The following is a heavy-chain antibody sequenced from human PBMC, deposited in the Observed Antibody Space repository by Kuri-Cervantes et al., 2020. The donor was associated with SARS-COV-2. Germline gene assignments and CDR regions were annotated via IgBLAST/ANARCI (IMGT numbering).Heavy chain of an antibody. V-gene: IGHV3-15*05. J-gene: IGHJ5*02. D-gene: IGHD3-10*01. CDR1: GFTFSNAW. CDR3: VKDYYGSGSYYMNWFDP. CDR2: IKSKTDGGTT. Sequence: GESLKISCAASGFTFSNAWMSWVRQAPGKGLEWVGRIKSKTDGGTTDYAAPVKGRFTISRDDSKNTLYLQMSSLRAEDTAVYYCVKDYYGSGSYYMNWFDPWGQGTLVTVSS.